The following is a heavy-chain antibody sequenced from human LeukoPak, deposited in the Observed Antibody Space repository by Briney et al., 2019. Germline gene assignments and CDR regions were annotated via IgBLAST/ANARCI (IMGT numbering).Heavy chain of an antibody. Sequence: ASVKVSCKASGYTFTGYYMHWVRQAPGQGLEWMGWINPNSGGTNYAQKFQGRVTMTRDTSISTAYMELSRLRSDDTAVYYCAREDCSSTSCYGNWFDPWSQGTLVTVSS. CDR2: INPNSGGT. V-gene: IGHV1-2*02. CDR1: GYTFTGYY. D-gene: IGHD2-2*01. J-gene: IGHJ5*02. CDR3: AREDCSSTSCYGNWFDP.